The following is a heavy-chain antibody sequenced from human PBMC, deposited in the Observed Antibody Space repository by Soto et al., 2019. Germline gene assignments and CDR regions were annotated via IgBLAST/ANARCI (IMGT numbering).Heavy chain of an antibody. J-gene: IGHJ6*03. Sequence: QVQLVQSGAEVKKPGSSVKVSCKASGGTFSSYTISWVRQAPGQGLEWMGRIIPILGIANYAQKFQGRVTITADKSTSTAYMELSSLRSEDTAVYYCASRSSPYYYYYMDVWGKGTTVTVSS. V-gene: IGHV1-69*02. CDR2: IIPILGIA. CDR1: GGTFSSYT. CDR3: ASRSSPYYYYYMDV.